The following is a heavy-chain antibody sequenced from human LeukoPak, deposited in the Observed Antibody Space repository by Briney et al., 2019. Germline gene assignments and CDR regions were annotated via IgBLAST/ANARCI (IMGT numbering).Heavy chain of an antibody. CDR3: ARDRSQRAYSYGPDGE. CDR1: GFTFSSYA. Sequence: GGSLRLSCAASGFTFSSYAMHWVRQAPGKGLEWVAVVSYDGSNKFYADSVKGRFTISRENSKNPLFLQMNSLRAEDTAVDYCARDRSQRAYSYGPDGEWGQGTLVTVSS. D-gene: IGHD5-18*01. V-gene: IGHV3-30*17. J-gene: IGHJ4*02. CDR2: VSYDGSNK.